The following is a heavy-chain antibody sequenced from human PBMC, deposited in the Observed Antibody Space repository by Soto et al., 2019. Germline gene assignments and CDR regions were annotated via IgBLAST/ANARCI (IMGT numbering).Heavy chain of an antibody. CDR3: AKGVVREPAYFDY. CDR2: ISYDGTNE. V-gene: IGHV3-30*18. J-gene: IGHJ4*02. D-gene: IGHD3-10*01. Sequence: SLRLSCTVSGVTFIAFAMYWVRQAPGKGLEWVALISYDGTNEDYAESVRGRFTISRDNSKNTLYLDMNSLSAEDSAVYFCAKGVVREPAYFDYWGQGTLVTVSS. CDR1: GVTFIAFA.